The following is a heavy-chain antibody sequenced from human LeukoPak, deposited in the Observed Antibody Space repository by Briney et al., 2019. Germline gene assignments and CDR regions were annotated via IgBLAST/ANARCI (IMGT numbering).Heavy chain of an antibody. J-gene: IGHJ4*02. D-gene: IGHD3-22*01. Sequence: ASVKVSCKASGYTFTSYGISWVRQAPGQGPEWMGWISAYNGNTNYAQNLQGRVTMTTDTSTSTAYMELRSLRSDDTAVYYCARGKEYYYDSSGYYFRYFDYWGQGTLVTVSS. CDR3: ARGKEYYYDSSGYYFRYFDY. CDR1: GYTFTSYG. CDR2: ISAYNGNT. V-gene: IGHV1-18*01.